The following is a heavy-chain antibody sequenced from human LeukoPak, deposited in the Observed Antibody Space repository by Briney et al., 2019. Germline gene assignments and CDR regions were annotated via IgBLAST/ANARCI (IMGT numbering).Heavy chain of an antibody. V-gene: IGHV4-59*01. CDR2: IYYSGST. Sequence: KTSGTLSLTCTVSGGSISSYYWSWIRQPPGKGLEWIGYIYYSGSTNYNPSLKSRVTISVDTSKNQFSLKLSSVTAADTAVYYCARWGSSGYYWPYYFDYWGQGTLVTVSS. CDR1: GGSISSYY. J-gene: IGHJ4*02. CDR3: ARWGSSGYYWPYYFDY. D-gene: IGHD3-22*01.